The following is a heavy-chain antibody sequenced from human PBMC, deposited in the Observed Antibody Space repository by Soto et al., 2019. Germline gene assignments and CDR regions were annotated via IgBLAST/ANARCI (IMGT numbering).Heavy chain of an antibody. Sequence: SETLSLTCAFYGGSFSGYYWSWIRQPPGKGLEWIGEINHSGSTNYNPSLKSRVTISVDTSKNQFSLKLSSVTAADTAVYYCASSGSSWFRYYYYMDVWGKGTTVTVSS. CDR2: INHSGST. V-gene: IGHV4-34*01. D-gene: IGHD6-13*01. CDR1: GGSFSGYY. CDR3: ASSGSSWFRYYYYMDV. J-gene: IGHJ6*03.